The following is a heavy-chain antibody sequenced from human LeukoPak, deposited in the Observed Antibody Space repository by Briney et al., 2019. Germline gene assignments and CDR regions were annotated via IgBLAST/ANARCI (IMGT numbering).Heavy chain of an antibody. CDR3: ARGNHRGADAFDI. CDR1: GGSISSYY. CDR2: IYYSGST. J-gene: IGHJ3*02. Sequence: SETLSLTCTVSGGSISSYYWSWIRQPPGKGLEWIGYIYYSGSTNYNPSLKSRVTISVDTSKNQFSLKLSSVTAADTAVYYCARGNHRGADAFDIWGQGTMVTVSS. D-gene: IGHD1-14*01. V-gene: IGHV4-59*08.